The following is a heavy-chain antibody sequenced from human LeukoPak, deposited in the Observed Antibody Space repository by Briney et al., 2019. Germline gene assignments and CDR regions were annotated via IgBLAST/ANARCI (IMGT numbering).Heavy chain of an antibody. CDR2: IYYSGST. V-gene: IGHV4-59*01. CDR1: GGSISGYY. Sequence: SETLSLTCTVSGGSISGYYWSWIRQPPGKGLEWIGFIYYSGSTNYNPSFKSRLTISVDTSKNQFSLKLTSVTAAGTAVYYCARYGSGSYHFDYWGQGTLVTVSS. J-gene: IGHJ4*02. D-gene: IGHD3-10*01. CDR3: ARYGSGSYHFDY.